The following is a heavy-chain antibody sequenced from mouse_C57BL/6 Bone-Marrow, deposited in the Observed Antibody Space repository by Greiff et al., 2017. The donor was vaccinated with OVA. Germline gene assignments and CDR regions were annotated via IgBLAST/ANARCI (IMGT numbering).Heavy chain of an antibody. CDR1: GFTFSDYG. V-gene: IGHV5-17*01. CDR2: ISSGSSTI. Sequence: EVKVVESGGGLVKPGGSLTLSCAASGFTFSDYGMHWVRQAPEKGLEWVAYISSGSSTIYYADTVKGRFTISRDNAKNTLFLQMTSLRSEDTAMYYCARFGDYWGQGTTLSVSS. J-gene: IGHJ2*01. CDR3: ARFGDY.